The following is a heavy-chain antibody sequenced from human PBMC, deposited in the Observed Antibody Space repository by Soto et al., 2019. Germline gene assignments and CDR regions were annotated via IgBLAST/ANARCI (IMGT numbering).Heavy chain of an antibody. Sequence: GGSLRLSCAASGFTFSSYSMNWVRQAPGKGLEWVSYISCSSSTIYYADSLKGRFTISRANAKDSLYLQLNSLIEEDTAVYYWARDPVRFLFDYWGQGTLVTVSS. D-gene: IGHD4-17*01. CDR3: ARDPVRFLFDY. J-gene: IGHJ4*02. CDR2: ISCSSSTI. CDR1: GFTFSSYS. V-gene: IGHV3-48*02.